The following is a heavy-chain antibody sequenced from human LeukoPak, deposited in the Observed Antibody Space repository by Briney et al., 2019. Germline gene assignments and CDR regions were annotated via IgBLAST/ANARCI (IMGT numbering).Heavy chain of an antibody. CDR1: GFTFSSYW. D-gene: IGHD4-17*01. CDR3: AKDRGGYGDFNDAFDI. CDR2: IIWNSGSI. V-gene: IGHV3-9*01. Sequence: GGSLRLSCADSGFTFSSYWMSWVRQAPGKGLEWVSGIIWNSGSIGYADSVKGRFTISRDNAKNSLYLQMNSLRAEDTALYYCAKDRGGYGDFNDAFDIWGQGTMVSVSS. J-gene: IGHJ3*02.